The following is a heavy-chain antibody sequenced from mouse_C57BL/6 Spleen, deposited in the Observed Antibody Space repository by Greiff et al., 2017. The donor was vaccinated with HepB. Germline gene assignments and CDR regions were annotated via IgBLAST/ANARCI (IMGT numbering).Heavy chain of an antibody. J-gene: IGHJ2*01. V-gene: IGHV5-6*01. CDR2: ISSGGSYT. CDR1: GFTFSSYG. Sequence: VQLVESGGDLVKPGGSLKLSCAASGFTFSSYGMSWVRQTPDKRLEWVATISSGGSYTYYPDSVKGRFTISRDNAKNTLYLQMSSLKSEDTAMYYCARHGDPYYFDYWGQGTTLTVSS. CDR3: ARHGDPYYFDY.